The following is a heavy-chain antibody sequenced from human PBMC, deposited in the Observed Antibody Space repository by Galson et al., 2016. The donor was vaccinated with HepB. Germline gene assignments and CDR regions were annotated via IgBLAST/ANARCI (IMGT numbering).Heavy chain of an antibody. CDR2: IFESGRT. J-gene: IGHJ4*02. D-gene: IGHD1-26*01. Sequence: SLRLSCAASGFTFSSTAMSWVRQAPGKGLEWIGEIFESGRTNYNPSLKSRVTISLDNSKNQFSLKLTSVPAADTAVYYCARTEFGIVGDTTAIVGYWGQGTLVTVSS. CDR3: ARTEFGIVGDTTAIVGY. CDR1: GFTFSSTAM. V-gene: IGHV4-4*02.